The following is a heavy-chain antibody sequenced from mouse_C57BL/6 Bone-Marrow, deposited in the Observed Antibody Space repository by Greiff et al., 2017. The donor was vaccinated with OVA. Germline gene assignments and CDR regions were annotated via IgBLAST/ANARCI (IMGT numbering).Heavy chain of an antibody. CDR2: INPYNGGT. J-gene: IGHJ3*01. V-gene: IGHV1-19*01. CDR3: AYQSSWFAY. CDR1: GYTFTDYY. D-gene: IGHD6-2*01. Sequence: VQLKESGPVLVKPGASVKMSCKASGYTFTDYYMNWVKQSHGKSLEWIGVINPYNGGTSYNQKFKGKATLTVDKSSSTAYMELNSLTSEDSAVYYCAYQSSWFAYWGQGTLVTVSA.